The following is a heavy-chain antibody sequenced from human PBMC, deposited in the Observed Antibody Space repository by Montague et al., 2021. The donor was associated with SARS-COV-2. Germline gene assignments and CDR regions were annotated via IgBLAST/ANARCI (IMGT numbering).Heavy chain of an antibody. CDR3: ARGADYDFWSGFLRYKWFDP. D-gene: IGHD3-3*01. V-gene: IGHV4-31*03. J-gene: IGHJ5*02. Sequence: TLSLTCTVSGGSIGSSSYYWSWIRQHPGKGLEWIGYIYYNGGSYYNPSLKSRLTISVDTSKKQFSLKLNSMTAADTAVYYCARGADYDFWSGFLRYKWFDPWGLGTPVTVSS. CDR1: GGSIGSSSYY. CDR2: IYYNGGS.